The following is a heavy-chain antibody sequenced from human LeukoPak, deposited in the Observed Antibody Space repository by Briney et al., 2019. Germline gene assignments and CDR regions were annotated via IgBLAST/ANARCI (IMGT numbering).Heavy chain of an antibody. CDR3: SRESGAFCPFGY. J-gene: IGHJ4*02. D-gene: IGHD1-26*01. CDR2: VSLTGET. V-gene: IGHV4-4*02. Sequence: PSETLCLTCGVSGGSISSTNWWSWVRQPPGQGLEWIGEVSLTGETNYNPSPNGRVTMSLDGSRNQLSLTLTSVTAADTAIYYCSRESGAFCPFGYCGQGTLVIVPP. CDR1: GGSISSTNW.